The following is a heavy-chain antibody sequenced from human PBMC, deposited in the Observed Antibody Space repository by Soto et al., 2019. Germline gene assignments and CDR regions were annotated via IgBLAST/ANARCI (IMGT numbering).Heavy chain of an antibody. V-gene: IGHV4-31*03. J-gene: IGHJ6*02. D-gene: IGHD2-15*01. Sequence: QVQLQESGPGLVKPSQTLSLTCTVSGGSISSGGYYWSWIRQHPGKGLEWLGYIYYRGSTYYNPSLKSRVTISVDTSKNQFSLKLSSVTAADTAVYYCARDAATVHYGMDVWGQGTTVTVSS. CDR3: ARDAATVHYGMDV. CDR1: GGSISSGGYY. CDR2: IYYRGST.